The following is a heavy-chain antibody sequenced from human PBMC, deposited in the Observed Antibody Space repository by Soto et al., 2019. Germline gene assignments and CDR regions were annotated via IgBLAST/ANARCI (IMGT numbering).Heavy chain of an antibody. V-gene: IGHV1-18*01. CDR2: ISAYNGNT. J-gene: IGHJ6*02. CDR1: GYTFTSYG. Sequence: ASVKVSCKASGYTFTSYGISWVRQAPGQGLEWMGWISAYNGNTNYAQKLQGRVTMTTDTSTSTAYMELRSLRSDDTAVYYCARDGHIVATIRYYYYGMDVWGQGTTVTVSS. CDR3: ARDGHIVATIRYYYYGMDV. D-gene: IGHD5-12*01.